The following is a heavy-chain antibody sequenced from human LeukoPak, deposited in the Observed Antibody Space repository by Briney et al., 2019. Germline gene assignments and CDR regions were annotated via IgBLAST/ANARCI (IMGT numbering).Heavy chain of an antibody. CDR3: ARQQSISGNNPRPFDY. Sequence: SETLSLTCTVSGGSISSYYWVWIRQPPGKGLEWIGSIHYSENRYYNPSLKSRVTISVDTSKDQFSLKLTSVIAADTAVYYCARQQSISGNNPRPFDYWGQGILVTVSS. J-gene: IGHJ4*02. D-gene: IGHD1/OR15-1a*01. CDR2: IHYSENR. CDR1: GGSISSYY. V-gene: IGHV4-39*01.